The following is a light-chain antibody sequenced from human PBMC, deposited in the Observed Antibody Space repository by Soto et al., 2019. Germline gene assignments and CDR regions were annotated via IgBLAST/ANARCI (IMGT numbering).Light chain of an antibody. CDR1: QSILNY. CDR3: QQNYRTPPT. Sequence: DIQMTQSPSSLSASVGDRVTITCRAGQSILNYLSWYQLKPGKAPRLLMYGAASLQSGVPSRFNGNGSGKDFTLTISGLLPEDFATYYCQQNYRTPPTFGGGTKVEIK. CDR2: GAA. J-gene: IGKJ4*01. V-gene: IGKV1-39*01.